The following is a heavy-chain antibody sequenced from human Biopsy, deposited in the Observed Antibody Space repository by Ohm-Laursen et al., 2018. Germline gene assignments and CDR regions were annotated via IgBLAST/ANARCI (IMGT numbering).Heavy chain of an antibody. CDR3: ARGPHSGSHSCFDY. V-gene: IGHV1-69*13. Sequence: VASVKVSCKASGGTFINYAISWVRQAPGQGLEWTGGIIPMFGTANYAQMFQGRVTISADESTSTSYMELSSLTTEDTAIYYCARGPHSGSHSCFDYWGRGTLVTVSS. D-gene: IGHD1-26*01. CDR1: GGTFINYA. J-gene: IGHJ4*02. CDR2: IIPMFGTA.